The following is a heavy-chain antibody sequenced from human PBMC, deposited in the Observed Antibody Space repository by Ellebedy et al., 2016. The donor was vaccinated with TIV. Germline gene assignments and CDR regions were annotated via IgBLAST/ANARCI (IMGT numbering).Heavy chain of an antibody. Sequence: ASVKVSCXASGYTFTGYYMQWVRQAPGQGLEWVGWINPNNGGTKFAQKFQGRVTMTSDTSISTAYMELSSLRSDDTAVYYCARDGPETGDIGDYWGQGSLVTVSS. V-gene: IGHV1-2*02. CDR3: ARDGPETGDIGDY. D-gene: IGHD2-15*01. CDR1: GYTFTGYY. CDR2: INPNNGGT. J-gene: IGHJ4*02.